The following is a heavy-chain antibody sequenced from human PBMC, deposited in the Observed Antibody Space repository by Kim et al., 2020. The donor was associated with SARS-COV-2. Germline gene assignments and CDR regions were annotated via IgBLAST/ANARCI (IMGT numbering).Heavy chain of an antibody. CDR2: PYP. V-gene: IGHV5-10-1*01. D-gene: IGHD4-17*01. CDR3: ARGSDYDY. J-gene: IGHJ4*02. Sequence: PYPTYSPSFQGHVSISADKSINTAYLQWTSLKASDTAIYYCARGSDYDYWGQGTLVTVSS.